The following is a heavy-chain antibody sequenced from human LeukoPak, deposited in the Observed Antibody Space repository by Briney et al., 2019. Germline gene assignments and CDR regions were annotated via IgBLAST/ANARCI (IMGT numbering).Heavy chain of an antibody. D-gene: IGHD4-17*01. CDR1: GFTFSSYA. CDR2: ISWNSGSI. V-gene: IGHV3-9*01. J-gene: IGHJ3*02. Sequence: GGSLRLSCAASGFTFSSYAMSWVRQAPGKGLEWVSDISWNSGSIGYADSVKGRFTISRDNAKNSLYLQMNSLRAEDTALYYCAKDIGNDYERPSGAFDIWGQGTMVTVSS. CDR3: AKDIGNDYERPSGAFDI.